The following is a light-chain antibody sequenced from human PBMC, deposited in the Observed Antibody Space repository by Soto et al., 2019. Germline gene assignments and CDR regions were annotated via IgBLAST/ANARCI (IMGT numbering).Light chain of an antibody. CDR3: QQRSTRPLT. V-gene: IGKV3-11*01. CDR2: DAS. J-gene: IGKJ4*01. CDR1: QSVNSN. Sequence: EIVLTQSPATLSLSPGERATLSCRASQSVNSNLAWYQQKPGQAPRLLIYDASNRATGIPARFSGSGSGTDFTLTISSLEPEDFAVYYCQQRSTRPLTFGGGTKVEIK.